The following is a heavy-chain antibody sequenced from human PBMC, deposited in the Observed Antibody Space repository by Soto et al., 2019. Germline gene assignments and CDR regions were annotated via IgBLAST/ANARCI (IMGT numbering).Heavy chain of an antibody. J-gene: IGHJ6*02. CDR1: GGTFSSYA. Sequence: QVRLVQSGAEVKKPGSSVKVSCEASGGTFSSYAVTWVRQAPGQGLEWMGGIIPIVTTPNYAQKFQGRLTIRADQSTSTSYMDLRRPRSEDTGVYYCGRGGYNFWSRYHYYGADVWGQGTTVIGSS. D-gene: IGHD3-3*01. CDR3: GRGGYNFWSRYHYYGADV. CDR2: IIPIVTTP. V-gene: IGHV1-69*01.